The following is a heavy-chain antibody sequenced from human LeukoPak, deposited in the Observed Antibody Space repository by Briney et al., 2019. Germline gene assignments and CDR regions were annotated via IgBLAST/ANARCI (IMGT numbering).Heavy chain of an antibody. J-gene: IGHJ3*02. Sequence: ASVKVSCKTSGYTFTGYYMHWVRQAPGQGLEWMGWINPNSGDTNYAQKFQARVTMTRDPSISTASLELSRLISDDTGMYFCAKARRELYEGFDSGGQGTMVTVSS. V-gene: IGHV1-2*02. CDR1: GYTFTGYY. CDR2: INPNSGDT. D-gene: IGHD1-26*01. CDR3: AKARRELYEGFDS.